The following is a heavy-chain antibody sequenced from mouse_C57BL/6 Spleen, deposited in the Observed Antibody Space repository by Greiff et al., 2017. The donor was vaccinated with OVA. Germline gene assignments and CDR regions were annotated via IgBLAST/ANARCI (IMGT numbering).Heavy chain of an antibody. V-gene: IGHV5-6*01. CDR2: ISSGGSYT. CDR3: ARGATVVADY. D-gene: IGHD1-1*01. J-gene: IGHJ2*01. CDR1: GFTFSSYG. Sequence: EVKLVESGGDLVKPGGSLKLSCAASGFTFSSYGMSWVRQTPDKRLEWVATISSGGSYTYYPDSVKGRFTISRDNAKNTLYLRMSSLKSEDTAMYYCARGATVVADYWGQGTTLTVSS.